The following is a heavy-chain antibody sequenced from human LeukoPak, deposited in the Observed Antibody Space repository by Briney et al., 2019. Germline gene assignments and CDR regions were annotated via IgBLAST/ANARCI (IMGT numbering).Heavy chain of an antibody. J-gene: IGHJ4*01. V-gene: IGHV3-33*01. CDR2: IWSDGTNR. Sequence: GGSLTLSCAASGLIFSHHGMHWVRQAPGKGLEWVAVIWSDGTNRFYADSVKGRFTISRDNSQNTVFLQMDSLRVKDTAIYYCARDAQRGFDYSNSLKYWGHGTLVTVSS. CDR1: GLIFSHHG. CDR3: ARDAQRGFDYSNSLKY. D-gene: IGHD4-11*01.